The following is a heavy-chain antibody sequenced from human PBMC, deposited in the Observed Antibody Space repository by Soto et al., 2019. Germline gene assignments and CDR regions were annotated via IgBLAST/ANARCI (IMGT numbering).Heavy chain of an antibody. Sequence: QVQLVQSGAEVKKPGSSVKVSCKASGGTFSSYAISWVRQAPGQGLEWMGGIIPIFDTANYAQKFQGRVTITADESTSTAYMALSSLRSEDTAVYYCARLILAVAGNSDYFYSGMDVWGQGTTVTVSS. J-gene: IGHJ6*02. CDR2: IIPIFDTA. CDR3: ARLILAVAGNSDYFYSGMDV. D-gene: IGHD6-19*01. V-gene: IGHV1-69*01. CDR1: GGTFSSYA.